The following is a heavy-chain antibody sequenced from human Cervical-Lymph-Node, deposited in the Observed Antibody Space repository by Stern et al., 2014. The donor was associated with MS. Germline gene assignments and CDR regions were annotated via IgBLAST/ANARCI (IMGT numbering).Heavy chain of an antibody. V-gene: IGHV5-51*03. CDR2: IFPRDSNT. CDR3: ARSPATPSGYDRFDY. CDR1: GYLFDDYW. J-gene: IGHJ4*02. Sequence: EVQLVESGAEVKKPGESLKISCEASGYLFDDYWIGWVRQMSGRGLELVAIIFPRDSNTRYSPSAQGQVTISADKSISPAYLQWSSLRARDTAIYYCARSPATPSGYDRFDYWGQGALVTVSS. D-gene: IGHD5-12*01.